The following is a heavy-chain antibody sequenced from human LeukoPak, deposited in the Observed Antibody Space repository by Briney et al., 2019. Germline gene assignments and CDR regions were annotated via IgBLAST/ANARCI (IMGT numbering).Heavy chain of an antibody. V-gene: IGHV4-4*07. CDR1: GGSISSYY. CDR3: ARSGVSSSWYVGRKGFDY. CDR2: IYTSGST. Sequence: KPSETLSLTCTVSGGSISSYYWSWIRQPAGKGLEWIGRIYTSGSTNYDPSLKSRVTISVDTSKNQFSLKLSSVTAADTAVYYCARSGVSSSWYVGRKGFDYWGQGTLVTVSS. J-gene: IGHJ4*02. D-gene: IGHD6-13*01.